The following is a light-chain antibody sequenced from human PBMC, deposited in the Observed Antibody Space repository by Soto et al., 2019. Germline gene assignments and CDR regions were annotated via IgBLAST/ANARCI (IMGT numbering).Light chain of an antibody. J-gene: IGLJ2*01. CDR2: SNN. CDR1: SSNIGTNT. Sequence: QSVLTQPPSASGTPGQRVTISCSGSSSNIGTNTVHWYQQLPGTAPKLLIYSNNQRPSGVPYRFSGSKSGTSASLAISVLQSEDDADYYCAASDDSLNGLVVFGGGTKLTVL. V-gene: IGLV1-44*01. CDR3: AASDDSLNGLVV.